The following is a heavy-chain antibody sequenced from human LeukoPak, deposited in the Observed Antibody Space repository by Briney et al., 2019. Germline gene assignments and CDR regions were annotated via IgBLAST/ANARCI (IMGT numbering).Heavy chain of an antibody. CDR3: ARPLGNGWFDL. D-gene: IGHD1-1*01. CDR2: IWYDGSNK. CDR1: GFTFSSYG. Sequence: GGSLRLSCAVSGFTFSSYGMHWVRQAPGKGLEWVAVIWYDGSNKYYADSVKGRFTISRDESQTTLSLQLDSLRVEDTAVYYCARPLGNGWFDLWGQGTLVTVSS. V-gene: IGHV3-33*01. J-gene: IGHJ5*02.